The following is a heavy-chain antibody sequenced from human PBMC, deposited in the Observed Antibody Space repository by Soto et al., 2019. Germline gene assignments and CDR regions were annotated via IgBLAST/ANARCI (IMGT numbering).Heavy chain of an antibody. D-gene: IGHD5-12*01. Sequence: QVQLVQSGAEVKKPGSSVKVSCKASGGTFSSYAISWVRQAPGRGLEWMGGIIPIFGTANYAQKFQGRVTITADESTSKAYMELSSRRSEDTAVYYCARVDWPSGYDPYWGQGTLVTVSS. CDR1: GGTFSSYA. CDR3: ARVDWPSGYDPY. CDR2: IIPIFGTA. J-gene: IGHJ4*02. V-gene: IGHV1-69*12.